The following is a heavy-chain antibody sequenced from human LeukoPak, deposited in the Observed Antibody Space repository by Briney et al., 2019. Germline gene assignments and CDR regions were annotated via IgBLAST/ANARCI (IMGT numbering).Heavy chain of an antibody. J-gene: IGHJ4*02. D-gene: IGHD6-19*01. CDR3: ARGDSSCYYYFDY. CDR2: IYSGGNT. Sequence: GGSLRLSCAASGFTVSSNYMSWVRQAPGKGLEWVSVIYSGGNTYYADSVKGRFTISRDNSKNTLYLQMNSLRAEDTAVYYCARGDSSCYYYFDYWGQGTLVTVSS. CDR1: GFTVSSNY. V-gene: IGHV3-53*01.